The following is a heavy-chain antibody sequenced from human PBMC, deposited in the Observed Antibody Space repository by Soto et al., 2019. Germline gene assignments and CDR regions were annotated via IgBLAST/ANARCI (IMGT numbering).Heavy chain of an antibody. CDR2: ISYDGSNK. J-gene: IGHJ4*02. Sequence: QVQLVESGGGVVQPGRSLRLSCAASGFTFSSYGMHWVRQAPGKGLEWVAVISYDGSNKYYADSVKGRFTISRDNSKNTLYLQMNSLRAEDTAVYYCANDRGASRCLQDWGQGTLVTVSS. CDR3: ANDRGASRCLQD. V-gene: IGHV3-30*18. CDR1: GFTFSSYG. D-gene: IGHD4-17*01.